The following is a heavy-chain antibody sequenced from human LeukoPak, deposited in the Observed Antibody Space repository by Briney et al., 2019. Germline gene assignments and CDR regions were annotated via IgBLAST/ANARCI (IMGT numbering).Heavy chain of an antibody. CDR3: ARQSNGDYYPYYYMDV. D-gene: IGHD4-17*01. CDR2: IYPGDSDT. Sequence: PGESLKISCKGSGYSFTSYWIGWVRQMPGKGLEWMGIIYPGDSDTRYSPSFQGQVTISADKSISTAYLQWSSLKASDTAMYYCARQSNGDYYPYYYMDVWGKGTTVTVS. CDR1: GYSFTSYW. V-gene: IGHV5-51*01. J-gene: IGHJ6*03.